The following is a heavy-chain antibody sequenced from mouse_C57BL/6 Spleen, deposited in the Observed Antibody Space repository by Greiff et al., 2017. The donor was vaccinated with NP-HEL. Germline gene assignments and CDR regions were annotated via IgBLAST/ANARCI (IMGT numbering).Heavy chain of an antibody. V-gene: IGHV1-26*01. CDR3: ARGVLRSYWYFDV. J-gene: IGHJ1*03. Sequence: EVQLQQSGPELVKPGASVKISCKASGYTFTDYYMNWVKQSHGKSLEWIGDINPNNGGTSYNQKFKGKATLTVDKSSSTAYMELRSLTSEDSAVYYCARGVLRSYWYFDVWGTGTTVTVSS. D-gene: IGHD1-1*01. CDR2: INPNNGGT. CDR1: GYTFTDYY.